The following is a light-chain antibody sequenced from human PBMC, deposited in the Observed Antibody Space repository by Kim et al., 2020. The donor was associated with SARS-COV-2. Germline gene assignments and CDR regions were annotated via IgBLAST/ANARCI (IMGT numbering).Light chain of an antibody. Sequence: ASVGDRVTITCRASQNINSYLNWYQQKPGKAPKVLIYAASNLQSGVPSRFSGSGSGTDFTLTISSLQPEDFATYYCQQSYSTPWTFGQGTKVDIK. J-gene: IGKJ1*01. CDR2: AAS. CDR3: QQSYSTPWT. CDR1: QNINSY. V-gene: IGKV1-39*01.